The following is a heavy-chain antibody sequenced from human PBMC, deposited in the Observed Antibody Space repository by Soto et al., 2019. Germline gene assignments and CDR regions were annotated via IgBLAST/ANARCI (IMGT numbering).Heavy chain of an antibody. Sequence: SVKVSCKVSGDTFRTYGITWVRQAPGQGLEWMGRVMPIFDITDYSQKFQDRVTITADKSTSTAYMELSSLRSEDTAVYYCAKWGDGYNSGFDYWGQGTLVTVSS. CDR3: AKWGDGYNSGFDY. D-gene: IGHD5-12*01. CDR1: GDTFRTYG. V-gene: IGHV1-69*04. J-gene: IGHJ4*02. CDR2: VMPIFDIT.